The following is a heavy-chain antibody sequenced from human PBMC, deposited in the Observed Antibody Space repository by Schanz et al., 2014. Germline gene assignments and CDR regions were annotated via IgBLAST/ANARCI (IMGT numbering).Heavy chain of an antibody. D-gene: IGHD6-19*01. J-gene: IGHJ3*02. Sequence: EVQLLESGGGLIQPGGSLRLSCAASGFTFRSYAMSWVRQAPGKGMEWVSVISGSGDHTHYADSVKGRFTISRDNSKNTVNLQMNSLRAEDTALYFCATDDSGGGCHIWGQGTMVTVSS. CDR1: GFTFRSYA. CDR2: ISGSGDHT. V-gene: IGHV3-23*01. CDR3: ATDDSGGGCHI.